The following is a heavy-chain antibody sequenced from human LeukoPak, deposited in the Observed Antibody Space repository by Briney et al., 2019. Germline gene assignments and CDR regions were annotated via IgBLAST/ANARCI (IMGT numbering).Heavy chain of an antibody. CDR2: INPNSGGT. Sequence: ASVKVSCKASGYTFTGYYMHWVRQAPGQGLEWMGWINPNSGGTDYAQKFQGRVTLTRDTSISTAYMELSRLRSDDTAVYYCASLNLIAGWFDPWGQGTLVTVSS. D-gene: IGHD2-8*01. CDR1: GYTFTGYY. V-gene: IGHV1-2*02. CDR3: ASLNLIAGWFDP. J-gene: IGHJ5*02.